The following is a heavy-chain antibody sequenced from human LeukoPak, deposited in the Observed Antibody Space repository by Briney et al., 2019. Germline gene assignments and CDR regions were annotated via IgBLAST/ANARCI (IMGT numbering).Heavy chain of an antibody. CDR3: ARHYHPLYCSSTSCYTNWFDP. CDR2: INPNSGGT. D-gene: IGHD2-2*01. J-gene: IGHJ5*02. CDR1: GYTFTGYY. V-gene: IGHV1-2*02. Sequence: ASVKVSCKASGYTFTGYYMHWVRQAPGQGLEWMGWINPNSGGTNYAQTFQGRVSMTRDRSISTAYMELSRLRSDDTAVYYCARHYHPLYCSSTSCYTNWFDPWGQGTLVTVSS.